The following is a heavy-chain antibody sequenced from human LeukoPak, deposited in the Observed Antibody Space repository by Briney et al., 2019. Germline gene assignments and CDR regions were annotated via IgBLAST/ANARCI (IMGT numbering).Heavy chain of an antibody. Sequence: GGSLRLSCAASGFTFRNYAMSWVRQAPGKGLEWVSALNAGGGSTHYADSVKGRFTISRDNSKNTLYLQMTSLGVEDTAVHYCATPIRDRYCSGGSCYSPFDFWGQGTLVTVSS. CDR3: ATPIRDRYCSGGSCYSPFDF. CDR1: GFTFRNYA. CDR2: LNAGGGST. V-gene: IGHV3-23*01. J-gene: IGHJ4*02. D-gene: IGHD2-15*01.